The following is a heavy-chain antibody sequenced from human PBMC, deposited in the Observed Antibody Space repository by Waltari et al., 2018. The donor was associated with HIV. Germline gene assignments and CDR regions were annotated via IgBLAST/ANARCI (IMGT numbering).Heavy chain of an antibody. CDR1: GDSISSGGYY. Sequence: QVQLQESGPGLVKPSQTLSLTCPVSGDSISSGGYYCSWIRQHPGKGLEWIGYIYYSGSTSYNPSLKSRATISVDTSKNQFSLKLSSVTAADTAVYYCARPLYYDSIGYYSRDPFAFDIWGQGTMVTVSS. D-gene: IGHD3-22*01. CDR2: IYYSGST. V-gene: IGHV4-31*03. CDR3: ARPLYYDSIGYYSRDPFAFDI. J-gene: IGHJ3*02.